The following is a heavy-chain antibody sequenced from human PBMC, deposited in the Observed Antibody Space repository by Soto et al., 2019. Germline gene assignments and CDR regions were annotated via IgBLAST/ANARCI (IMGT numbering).Heavy chain of an antibody. V-gene: IGHV4-59*08. CDR3: ARRIRWGPYVDHVGWYFDL. J-gene: IGHJ2*01. CDR1: GGSINSYY. CDR2: IFYIGGT. Sequence: VQLPESGPGLVKPSETLSLTCTVSGGSINSYYWTWIRQPPGKGLECIVSIFYIGGTNYNPSLRSRVTISVDTSKNQFSLKLSSGTAADTAVYSCARRIRWGPYVDHVGWYFDLWGRGTLVTVSS. D-gene: IGHD4-17*01.